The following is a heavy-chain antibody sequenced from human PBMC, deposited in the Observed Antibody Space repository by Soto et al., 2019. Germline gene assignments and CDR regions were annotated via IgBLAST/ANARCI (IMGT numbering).Heavy chain of an antibody. Sequence: GGSLRLSCAASGFTFSSYGMHWVRQAPGKGLELVAVISYVGSSKYYADYVKGRFTISRDNSKNTQYLQINRLRAEDTAVYYCARALPGGVSLVLDYGGQEALQTVSS. CDR2: ISYVGSSK. D-gene: IGHD1-26*01. J-gene: IGHJ4*02. CDR3: ARALPGGVSLVLDY. CDR1: GFTFSSYG. V-gene: IGHV3-30*03.